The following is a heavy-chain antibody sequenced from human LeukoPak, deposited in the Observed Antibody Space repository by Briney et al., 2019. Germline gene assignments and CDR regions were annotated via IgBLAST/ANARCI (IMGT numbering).Heavy chain of an antibody. V-gene: IGHV1-24*01. J-gene: IGHJ4*01. Sequence: ASVKVSCKVSGYTLTELSMHWVRQAPGKGLEWMGGFDPEDGETIYAQKFQGRVTMTEDTSTDTAYMELSSLRSEDTAVYYCARAYSGSYDFDYWGHGTLVTVSS. D-gene: IGHD1-26*01. CDR3: ARAYSGSYDFDY. CDR2: FDPEDGET. CDR1: GYTLTELS.